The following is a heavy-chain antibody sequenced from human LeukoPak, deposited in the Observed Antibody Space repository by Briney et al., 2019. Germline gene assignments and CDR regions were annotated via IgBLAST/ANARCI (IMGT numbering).Heavy chain of an antibody. CDR3: ISHYYGSGAYDY. J-gene: IGHJ4*02. V-gene: IGHV3-15*01. CDR1: GLTFSNAW. D-gene: IGHD3-10*01. CDR2: IKSKNDGGTP. Sequence: GGSLRLSCAASGLTFSNAWMSWVRQAPGKGLEWVGRIKSKNDGGTPDYAAPVKGRFTISRDDSKNTLYLQMNSLKTDEDTDVYYCISHYYGSGAYDYWGQGTLVTVSS.